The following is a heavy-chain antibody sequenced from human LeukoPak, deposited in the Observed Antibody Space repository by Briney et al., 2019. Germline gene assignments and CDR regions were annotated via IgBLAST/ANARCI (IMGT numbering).Heavy chain of an antibody. Sequence: TGGSLRLSCAASGFTFSSYAMHWVRQAPGKGLEWVAVISYDGSNKYYADSVKGRFTISRDNSKNTLYLQMNSLRAEDTAVYYCARGERLYPLDYWGQGTLVTVSS. V-gene: IGHV3-30-3*01. CDR1: GFTFSSYA. CDR3: ARGERLYPLDY. J-gene: IGHJ4*02. D-gene: IGHD3-10*01. CDR2: ISYDGSNK.